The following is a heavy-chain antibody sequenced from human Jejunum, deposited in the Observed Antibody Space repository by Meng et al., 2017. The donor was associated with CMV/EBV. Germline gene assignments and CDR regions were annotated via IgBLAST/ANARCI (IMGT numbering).Heavy chain of an antibody. Sequence: FSCSSYGMHWVRQAPRKGLEWVAVISYDGSNKSYADSVKGRFTISRDNSKNTLYLQMNSLRAEDTAVYYCAKASGIAVAGTGRYFDYWGQGTLVTVSS. V-gene: IGHV3-30*18. CDR1: FSCSSYG. CDR2: ISYDGSNK. D-gene: IGHD6-19*01. J-gene: IGHJ4*02. CDR3: AKASGIAVAGTGRYFDY.